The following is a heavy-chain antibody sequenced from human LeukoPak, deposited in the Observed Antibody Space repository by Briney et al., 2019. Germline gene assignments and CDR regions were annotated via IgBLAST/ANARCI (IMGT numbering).Heavy chain of an antibody. Sequence: PSETLSLTCTVSGGSISSGGYYWSWIRQHPGKGLEWIGYIYYSGSTYYNPSLKSRVTISVDTSKNQFSLKLSSVTAADTAVYYCARDGVWWSRSFDYWGQGTLVTVSS. V-gene: IGHV4-31*03. CDR2: IYYSGST. J-gene: IGHJ4*02. CDR1: GGSISSGGYY. D-gene: IGHD1-26*01. CDR3: ARDGVWWSRSFDY.